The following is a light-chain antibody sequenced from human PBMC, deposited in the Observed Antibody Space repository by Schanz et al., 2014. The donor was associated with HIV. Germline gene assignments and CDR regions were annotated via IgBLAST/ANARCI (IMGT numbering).Light chain of an antibody. CDR3: SSYTSSSTLEGV. Sequence: QSAPTQPASVSGSLGQSITISCTGTSSDVGGYNYVSWYQQHPGKAPKLMIYDVSNRPSGVSNRFSGSKSGNTASLTISGLQAEDEADYYCSSYTSSSTLEGVFGGGTKLTVL. V-gene: IGLV2-14*03. CDR2: DVS. CDR1: SSDVGGYNY. J-gene: IGLJ3*02.